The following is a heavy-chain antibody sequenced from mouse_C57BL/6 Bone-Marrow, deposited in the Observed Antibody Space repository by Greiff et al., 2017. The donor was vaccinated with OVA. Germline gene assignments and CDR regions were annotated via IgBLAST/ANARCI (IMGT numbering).Heavy chain of an antibody. CDR1: GYTFTNYW. V-gene: IGHV1-63*01. Sequence: VQLQQSGAELVRPGTSVKMSCKASGYTFTNYWIGWAKQRPGHGLEWIGDIYPGGGYTNYNEKFKGKATLTADKSSSTAYMQCSSLTSEDSAIYYCAREGYSNDYAMDYWGQGTSVTVSS. CDR3: AREGYSNDYAMDY. J-gene: IGHJ4*01. CDR2: IYPGGGYT. D-gene: IGHD2-5*01.